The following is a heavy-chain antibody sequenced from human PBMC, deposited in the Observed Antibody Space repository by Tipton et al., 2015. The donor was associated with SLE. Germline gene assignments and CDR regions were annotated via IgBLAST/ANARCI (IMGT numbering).Heavy chain of an antibody. CDR3: ARDGLDAFDI. J-gene: IGHJ3*02. D-gene: IGHD6-19*01. CDR1: GFTFSSYA. CDR2: ISYDGSNK. Sequence: SLRLSCAASGFTFSSYAMHWVRQAPGKGLEGVAVISYDGSNKYYADSVKGRFTISRDNSKNTLYLQMNSLRAEDTAVYYCARDGLDAFDIWGQGTMVSVSS. V-gene: IGHV3-30*04.